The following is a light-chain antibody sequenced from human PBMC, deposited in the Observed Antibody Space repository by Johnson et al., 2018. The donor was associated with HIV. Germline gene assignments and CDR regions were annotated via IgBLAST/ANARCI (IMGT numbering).Light chain of an antibody. V-gene: IGLV1-51*02. CDR2: ENN. Sequence: QSVLTQPPSVSAAPGQKVTISCSGSSSNIGNNFVSWYQQLPGTAPKLLIYENNKRPSGIPARFSGSKSGTSATLGITGLQTGAEADYYCGTWASSLSGGGNVFRTGTKVTVL. CDR1: SSNIGNNF. J-gene: IGLJ1*01. CDR3: GTWASSLSGGGNV.